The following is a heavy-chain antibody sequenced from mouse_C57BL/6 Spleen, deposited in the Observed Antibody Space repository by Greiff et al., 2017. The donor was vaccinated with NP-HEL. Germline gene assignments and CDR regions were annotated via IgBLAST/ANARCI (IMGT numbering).Heavy chain of an antibody. CDR3: AFTMIIPFDY. J-gene: IGHJ2*01. V-gene: IGHV5-17*01. CDR1: GFTFSDYG. CDR2: ISSGSSTL. D-gene: IGHD2-4*01. Sequence: EVKLEESGGGLVKPGGSLKLSCAASGFTFSDYGMHWVRQAPEKGLEWVAYISSGSSTLYYADTVKGRFTISRDNAKNTLFLQMTSLRSEDTAMYYCAFTMIIPFDYWGQGTTLTVSS.